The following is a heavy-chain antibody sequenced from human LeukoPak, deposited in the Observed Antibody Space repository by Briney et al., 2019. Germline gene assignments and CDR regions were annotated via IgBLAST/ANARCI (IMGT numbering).Heavy chain of an antibody. Sequence: ASVKVSCKASGYTFTSNYIHWVRQAPGQGLEWMGMTYPRDGSTSYAQKFQGRVTVTRDTSTSTVHMELSGLRSEDTAVYYRARDQEGFDYWGQGTLVTVSS. V-gene: IGHV1-46*01. CDR2: TYPRDGST. CDR1: GYTFTSNY. J-gene: IGHJ4*02. CDR3: ARDQEGFDY.